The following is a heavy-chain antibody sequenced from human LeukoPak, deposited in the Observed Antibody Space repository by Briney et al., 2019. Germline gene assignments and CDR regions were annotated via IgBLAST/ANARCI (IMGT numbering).Heavy chain of an antibody. Sequence: PSETLSLTCAVYGGSFSGYYWSWIRQPPGKGLEWIGEINHSGSTNYNPSLKSRVTISVDTSKSQFSLKLSSVTAADTAVYYCARKRRGIDLWGRGTLVTVSS. CDR2: INHSGST. CDR3: ARKRRGIDL. J-gene: IGHJ2*01. V-gene: IGHV4-34*01. CDR1: GGSFSGYY.